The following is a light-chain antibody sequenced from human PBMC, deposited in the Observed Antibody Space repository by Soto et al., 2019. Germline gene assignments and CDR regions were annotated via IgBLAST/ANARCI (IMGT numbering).Light chain of an antibody. Sequence: VLTQSPATLSLSPGGRAILSCRASQTVSRYYLSWYQKKPGQPPRPLIYGASTRATGVPDRFSGSGSGADFTLTISSLQPEDFAVYYCQQALTFGGGTTVE. CDR1: QTVSRYY. J-gene: IGKJ4*01. V-gene: IGKV3D-7*01. CDR2: GAS. CDR3: QQALT.